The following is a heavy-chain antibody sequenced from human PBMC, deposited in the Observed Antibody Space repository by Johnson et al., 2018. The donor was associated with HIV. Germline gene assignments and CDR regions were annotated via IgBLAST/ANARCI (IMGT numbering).Heavy chain of an antibody. Sequence: MLLVESGGGLVQPGGSLRLSCAASGFTFSSYWMSWVRQAPGKGLEWVANIKQDGSEKYYVDSVKGRFTISRDNAKNSLYLQMNSLRAEDTAVYYCASKAAGTMHAFDIWGQGTMVTVSS. CDR1: GFTFSSYW. V-gene: IGHV3-7*01. D-gene: IGHD6-13*01. J-gene: IGHJ3*02. CDR2: IKQDGSEK. CDR3: ASKAAGTMHAFDI.